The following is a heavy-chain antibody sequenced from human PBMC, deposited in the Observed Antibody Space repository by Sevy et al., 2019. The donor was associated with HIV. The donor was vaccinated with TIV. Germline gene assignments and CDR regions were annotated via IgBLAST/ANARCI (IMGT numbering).Heavy chain of an antibody. Sequence: SGTLSLTCTVSDVSISSGTNYWGWIRQPPGKGLEWIGSIYYSGTTYYNPSLKSRVTMSADTSMNQFSLKLSSVTVADTAVYYCARQRGGWYEYDASDVWGQGTMVTVSS. J-gene: IGHJ3*01. V-gene: IGHV4-39*01. CDR2: IYYSGTT. CDR1: DVSISSGTNY. CDR3: ARQRGGWYEYDASDV. D-gene: IGHD6-19*01.